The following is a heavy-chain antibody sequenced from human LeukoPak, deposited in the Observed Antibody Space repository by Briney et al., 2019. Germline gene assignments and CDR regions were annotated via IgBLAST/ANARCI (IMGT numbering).Heavy chain of an antibody. D-gene: IGHD2-21*02. V-gene: IGHV3-30*02. J-gene: IGHJ4*02. CDR3: AKGSKVYCGGDCYSYDGIDY. CDR1: GFTFSSYG. CDR2: IRYDGSNK. Sequence: SGGSLRLSCAASGFTFSSYGMHWVRQAPGKGLEWVAFIRYDGSNKYYADSVKGRFTISRDNSKNTLYLQMNSLRAEDTAVYYCAKGSKVYCGGDCYSYDGIDYWGQGTLVTVSS.